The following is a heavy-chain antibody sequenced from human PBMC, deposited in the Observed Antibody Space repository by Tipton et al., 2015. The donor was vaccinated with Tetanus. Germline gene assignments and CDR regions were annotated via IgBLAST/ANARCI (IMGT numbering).Heavy chain of an antibody. CDR3: ARRSYCSSSRCFDAFDL. CDR1: GYAFNSYD. J-gene: IGHJ3*01. V-gene: IGHV1-8*01. D-gene: IGHD2-2*01. Sequence: QSGAEVKKPGASVKVSCKAFGYAFNSYDMNWVRQASGQGFEWLGYMDPKTGHATYAQRFQGRVTMTSDSDITTAYIELKNLRYDDTAVYYCARRSYCSSSRCFDAFDLWGQGTMVTVSS. CDR2: MDPKTGHA.